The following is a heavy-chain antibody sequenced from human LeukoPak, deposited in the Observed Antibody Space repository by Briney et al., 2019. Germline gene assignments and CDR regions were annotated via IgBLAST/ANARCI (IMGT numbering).Heavy chain of an antibody. J-gene: IGHJ4*02. D-gene: IGHD3-22*01. CDR1: GFTFSSYA. Sequence: PGRSLRLSCAASGFTFSSYAMHWVRQAPGKGLEWVAVISYDGSNKYYADSVKGRFTISRDNSKNTLYLQMNSLRAEDTAVYYCARGGPYYYDSSGYYPRPYYFDYWGQGTLVTVSS. CDR3: ARGGPYYYDSSGYYPRPYYFDY. V-gene: IGHV3-30*04. CDR2: ISYDGSNK.